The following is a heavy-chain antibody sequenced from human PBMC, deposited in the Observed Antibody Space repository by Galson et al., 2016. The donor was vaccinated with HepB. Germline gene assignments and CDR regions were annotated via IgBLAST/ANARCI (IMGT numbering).Heavy chain of an antibody. D-gene: IGHD2-15*01. CDR1: GFTFDDYA. CDR3: VKDTDGVVVAATGGLGP. Sequence: SLRLSCAASGFTFDDYAMHWVRQAPGKGLEWISGIHFNSVIIGYADSVKGRFTISRDNAKNSLYLQMNALRAEDTALYYCVKDTDGVVVAATGGLGPWGQGTLVTVSS. J-gene: IGHJ5*02. V-gene: IGHV3-9*01. CDR2: IHFNSVII.